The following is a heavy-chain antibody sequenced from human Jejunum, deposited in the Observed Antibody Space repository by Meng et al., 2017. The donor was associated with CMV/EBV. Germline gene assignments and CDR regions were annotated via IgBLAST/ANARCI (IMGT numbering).Heavy chain of an antibody. J-gene: IGHJ4*02. V-gene: IGHV4-59*01. D-gene: IGHD5-18*01. CDR3: ARDLNHSYGYYFHY. CDR2: IYGVNT. CDR1: GGSISTYY. Sequence: QVQLQESGPGLVKPSATLSLTCTVSGGSISTYYWSWIRQPPGKGLEWIGYIYGVNTNYNPSLKSRVTISVDTSKNQFSLSLTSVTAADTAVDYCARDLNHSYGYYFHYWGQGTLVTVSS.